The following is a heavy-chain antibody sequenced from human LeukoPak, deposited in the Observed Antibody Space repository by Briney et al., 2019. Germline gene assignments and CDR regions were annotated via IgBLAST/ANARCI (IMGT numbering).Heavy chain of an antibody. CDR3: AKMGRLSNSSDFDY. CDR2: ISGSGGST. D-gene: IGHD6-13*01. Sequence: GGSLRLSCAASGFTFSSYAMSWVRQAPGKGLEWVSAISGSGGSTYYADSVKGRFTISRDNSKNTLYLQMNSLRAEDTAVYYCAKMGRLSNSSDFDYWGQGTLVTVST. J-gene: IGHJ4*02. CDR1: GFTFSSYA. V-gene: IGHV3-23*01.